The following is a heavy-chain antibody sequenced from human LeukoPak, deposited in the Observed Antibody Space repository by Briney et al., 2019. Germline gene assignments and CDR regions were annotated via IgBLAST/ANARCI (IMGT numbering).Heavy chain of an antibody. CDR2: INPNTGDT. Sequence: GASVKVSCKASGYILMEHHMHWLRQAPGQRPEWMGWINPNTGDTSFAQKFQGRVTMTRDTSISTAYMELSRLRSDDTAVYYCARDLGDSSSSPGGGWGQGTLVTVSS. CDR3: ARDLGDSSSSPGGG. CDR1: GYILMEHH. D-gene: IGHD6-6*01. V-gene: IGHV1-2*02. J-gene: IGHJ4*02.